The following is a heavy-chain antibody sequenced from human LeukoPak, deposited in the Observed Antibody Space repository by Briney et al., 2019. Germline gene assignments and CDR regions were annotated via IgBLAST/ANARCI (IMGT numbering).Heavy chain of an antibody. J-gene: IGHJ4*02. CDR1: GFTFSDYA. CDR2: ISYGGDAT. CDR3: AKRTGGTFGEFDY. D-gene: IGHD3-10*01. V-gene: IGHV3-23*01. Sequence: GGSLRLSCAASGFTFSDYAMGWVRQAPGKGLNWVSAISYGGDATRYADSVQGRFTISRDNSKSTLFLQMNSLRPEDTAIYYCAKRTGGTFGEFDYWGQGTLVTVSS.